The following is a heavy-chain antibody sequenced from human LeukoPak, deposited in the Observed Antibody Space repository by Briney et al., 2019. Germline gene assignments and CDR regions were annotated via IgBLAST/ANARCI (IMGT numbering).Heavy chain of an antibody. CDR1: GFSVSSGNY. CDR3: ARLFSYYYIDY. D-gene: IGHD1-26*01. CDR2: IYHSGST. J-gene: IGHJ4*02. V-gene: IGHV4-38-2*02. Sequence: KASETLSLTCTVSGFSVSSGNYWGWIRQPPGKGLEWIGSIYHSGSTYYNPSLKSRVTISLDTSKNQFSLRLSSVTAADTAAYYCARLFSYYYIDYWGQGTLVTVSA.